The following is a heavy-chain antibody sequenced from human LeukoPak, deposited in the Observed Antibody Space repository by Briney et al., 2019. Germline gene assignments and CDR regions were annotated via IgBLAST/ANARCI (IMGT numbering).Heavy chain of an antibody. J-gene: IGHJ6*03. CDR2: MNPNSGNT. V-gene: IGHV1-8*02. D-gene: IGHD3-10*01. Sequence: GASVKVSCRSSGFPLTGYYIHWVRQAPGQGLEWMGWMNPNSGNTGYAQKFQGRVTMTRNTSISTAYMELSSLRSEDTAVYYCARGRGVVRGVIRKPYYYYYMDVWGKGTTVTISS. CDR1: GFPLTGYY. CDR3: ARGRGVVRGVIRKPYYYYYMDV.